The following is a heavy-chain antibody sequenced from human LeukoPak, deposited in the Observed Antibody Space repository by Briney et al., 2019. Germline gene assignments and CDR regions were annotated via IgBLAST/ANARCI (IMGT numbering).Heavy chain of an antibody. CDR3: ARWRVTTAIDY. D-gene: IGHD4-17*01. V-gene: IGHV4-4*07. CDR2: IYTSGGT. Sequence: SETLSLTCTVSGGSISSYYWSWIRQPAGKGLEWIGRIYTSGGTNYNPSLKSRVTISVDTSKNQFSLKLSSVTAADTAVYYCARWRVTTAIDYWGQGTLVTVSS. J-gene: IGHJ4*02. CDR1: GGSISSYY.